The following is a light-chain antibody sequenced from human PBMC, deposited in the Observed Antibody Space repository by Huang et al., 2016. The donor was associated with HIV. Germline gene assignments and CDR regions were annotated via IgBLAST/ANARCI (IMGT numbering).Light chain of an antibody. Sequence: VLTQSPGTLTVSPGERATLSCRASQYVSTTYLAWYQQKPGQAPRLLKYRKSTRPTGIPDRFRGSGSGTDFTLTISALEPEDFAVYYCQQYGSLVWTFGQGTRVEAK. CDR3: QQYGSLVWT. CDR1: QYVSTTY. CDR2: RKS. J-gene: IGKJ1*01. V-gene: IGKV3-20*01.